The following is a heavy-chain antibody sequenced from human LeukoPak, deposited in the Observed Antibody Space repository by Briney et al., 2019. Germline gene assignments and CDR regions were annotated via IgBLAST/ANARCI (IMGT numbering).Heavy chain of an antibody. D-gene: IGHD3-22*01. CDR2: INPNSGGT. CDR1: GYTFTGYY. CDR3: ARLPTYYYDSSGPLGAFDI. V-gene: IGHV1-2*02. Sequence: GASVTVSCKASGYTFTGYYMHWVRQAPGQGLEWMGWINPNSGGTNYAQKFQGRVTMTRDTSISTAYMELSRLRSDDTAVYYCARLPTYYYDSSGPLGAFDIWGQGTMVTVSS. J-gene: IGHJ3*02.